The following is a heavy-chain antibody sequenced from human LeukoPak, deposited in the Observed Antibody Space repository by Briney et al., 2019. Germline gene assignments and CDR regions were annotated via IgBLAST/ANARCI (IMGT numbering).Heavy chain of an antibody. J-gene: IGHJ4*02. Sequence: ASVKVSCKASGYTFTSYYMHWVRQAPGQGLEWMGIINPSGGSTSYAQKFQGRVTMTTDTSTSTAYMELRSLRSDDTAVYYCARPNGDYVGDYFDYWGQGTLVTVSS. CDR2: INPSGGST. V-gene: IGHV1-46*01. CDR1: GYTFTSYY. CDR3: ARPNGDYVGDYFDY. D-gene: IGHD4-17*01.